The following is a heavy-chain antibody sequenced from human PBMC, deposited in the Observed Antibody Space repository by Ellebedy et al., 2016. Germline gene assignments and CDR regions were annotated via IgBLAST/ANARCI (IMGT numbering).Heavy chain of an antibody. D-gene: IGHD5-12*01. CDR1: GFSLSTFT. V-gene: IGHV3-21*05. J-gene: IGHJ4*02. CDR3: ATGIISAYEY. Sequence: GESLKISXSASGFSLSTFTVQWVRQAPGKGLEWVAYISSSSSDRNYGDSVKGRFSISRDNAKNSMYLQMDSLRDEDTAVYYCATGIISAYEYWGQGILVTVSS. CDR2: ISSSSSDR.